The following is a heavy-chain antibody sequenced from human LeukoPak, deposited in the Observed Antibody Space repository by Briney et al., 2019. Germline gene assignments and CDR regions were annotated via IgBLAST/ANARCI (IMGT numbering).Heavy chain of an antibody. CDR3: ARDLIFIPDYGTPLDY. CDR1: GYTFTGYY. Sequence: WASVKVSCKASGYTFTGYYMHRVRQAPGQGLEWMGWINPDSGGTNYAQKLQGRVTMTTDTSTSTAYMELRSLRSDDTAVYYCARDLIFIPDYGTPLDYWGQGTLVTVSS. V-gene: IGHV1-2*02. J-gene: IGHJ4*02. CDR2: INPDSGGT. D-gene: IGHD4-17*01.